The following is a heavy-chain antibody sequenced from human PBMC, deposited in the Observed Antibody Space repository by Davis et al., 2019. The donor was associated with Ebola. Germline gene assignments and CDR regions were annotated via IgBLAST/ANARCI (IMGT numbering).Heavy chain of an antibody. CDR2: INHSGST. CDR3: ASTYGAGSYWYFEH. CDR1: GGSISGYY. J-gene: IGHJ4*02. D-gene: IGHD3-10*01. Sequence: MPSETLSLTCTVSGGSISGYYWSWIRRPPGKGLEWIGEINHSGSTNYNPSLKSRVTISVDTSKNQFSLKLNSVTAVDTAVYYCASTYGAGSYWYFEHWGQGTLVTVSS. V-gene: IGHV4-34*01.